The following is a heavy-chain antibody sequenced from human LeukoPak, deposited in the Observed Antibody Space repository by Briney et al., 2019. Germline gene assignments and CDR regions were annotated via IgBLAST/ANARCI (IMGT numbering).Heavy chain of an antibody. J-gene: IGHJ5*02. CDR3: ARHVVQQLVYWFDP. V-gene: IGHV4-61*02. CDR2: FYPSGRT. D-gene: IGHD6-13*01. CDR1: GGSISSGSFY. Sequence: PSETLSLTCTVSGGSISSGSFYWSWIRQPAGKGLEWIGRFYPSGRTNYNPSLKSRVTISVDTSKNLFSLRLSSVTAADTAVYYCARHVVQQLVYWFDPWGQEPWSPSPQ.